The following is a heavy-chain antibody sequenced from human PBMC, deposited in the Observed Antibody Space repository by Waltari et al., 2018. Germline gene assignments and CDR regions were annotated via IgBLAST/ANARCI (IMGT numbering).Heavy chain of an antibody. CDR1: GGSISSYY. V-gene: IGHV4-59*01. Sequence: QVQLQESGPGLVKPSETLSLTYTVAGGSISSYYWSWLRQPPGKGLEWIWYIYYSGSTNYNPSLKSRVTISVDTSKNQFSLKLSSVTAADTAVYYCARVALAARAFDYWGQGTLVTVSS. CDR2: IYYSGST. J-gene: IGHJ4*02. D-gene: IGHD6-6*01. CDR3: ARVALAARAFDY.